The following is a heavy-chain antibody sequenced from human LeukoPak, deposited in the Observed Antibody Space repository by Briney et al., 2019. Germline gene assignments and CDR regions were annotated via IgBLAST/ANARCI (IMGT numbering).Heavy chain of an antibody. Sequence: GGSLRLSCAASAFTISSYAMSWVRQAPGKGLEWVSAISGSGGSTYYADSVKGRFTISRDNSKNTLYLQMNSLRAEDTAVYYCAKEGSGYDYFDYWGQGTLVTVSS. CDR2: ISGSGGST. V-gene: IGHV3-23*01. CDR1: AFTISSYA. CDR3: AKEGSGYDYFDY. J-gene: IGHJ4*02. D-gene: IGHD5-12*01.